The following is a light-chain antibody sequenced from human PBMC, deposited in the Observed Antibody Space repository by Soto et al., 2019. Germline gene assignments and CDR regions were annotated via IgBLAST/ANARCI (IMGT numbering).Light chain of an antibody. Sequence: ELVLTQSPGTLSLSPRERATLSCRASQSVRSNYLAWYQQKPGQAPRLLIYGASNRATGIPDRFSGSGSGTDFTLTISRLEPEDFAVYYCQQYGSSPRTFGQGTKVDIK. CDR1: QSVRSNY. V-gene: IGKV3-20*01. CDR2: GAS. CDR3: QQYGSSPRT. J-gene: IGKJ1*01.